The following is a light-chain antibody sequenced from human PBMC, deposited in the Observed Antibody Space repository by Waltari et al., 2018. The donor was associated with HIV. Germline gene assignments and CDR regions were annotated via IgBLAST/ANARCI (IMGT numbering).Light chain of an antibody. J-gene: IGKJ5*01. V-gene: IGKV4-1*01. Sequence: DIVMTQSPDSLAVSLGERATINCKSSQSVLYTANNKNYLAWYQQKPGQPPKLLVYWASTRESGVPDRFSGSGSGTDFTLTISSLQAEDLAVYYCQQYYTTPLTFGQGTRLEIK. CDR2: WAS. CDR1: QSVLYTANNKNY. CDR3: QQYYTTPLT.